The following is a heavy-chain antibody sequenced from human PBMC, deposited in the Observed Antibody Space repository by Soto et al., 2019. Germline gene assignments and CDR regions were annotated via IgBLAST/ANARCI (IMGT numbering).Heavy chain of an antibody. CDR1: GYTFTSYG. J-gene: IGHJ4*02. CDR3: ARGTTVETGSY. V-gene: IGHV1-18*01. Sequence: QVQLVQSGAEVKKPGASVKVSCKASGYTFTSYGINWVRQAPGQGLEWMGWISAYNGNTNYAQKLQGRPTMTTDTSPSEALMELRTLRSDDPALYYCARGTTVETGSYWGQGTLVNVS. CDR2: ISAYNGNT. D-gene: IGHD4-17*01.